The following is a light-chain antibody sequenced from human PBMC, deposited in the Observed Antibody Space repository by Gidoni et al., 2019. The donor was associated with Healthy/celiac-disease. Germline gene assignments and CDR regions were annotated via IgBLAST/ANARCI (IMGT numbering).Light chain of an antibody. CDR3: QSADSSGTYPVV. V-gene: IGLV3-25*03. J-gene: IGLJ2*01. CDR2: KDS. Sequence: SYELTQPPSVAVSPGQTARITCSGDALPKQYAYWYQQKQGQAPVLVIYKDSERPSGIPERFSGSSSGTTVTLTISGVQAEDEAYYYCQSADSSGTYPVVFGGGTKLTVL. CDR1: ALPKQY.